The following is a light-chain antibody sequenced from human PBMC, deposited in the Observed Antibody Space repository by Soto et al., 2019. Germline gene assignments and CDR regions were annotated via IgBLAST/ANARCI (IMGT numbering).Light chain of an antibody. V-gene: IGLV2-14*01. CDR1: SSDVGGYNY. CDR3: SSYISSSTLVV. J-gene: IGLJ2*01. CDR2: EVS. Sequence: QSALTQPASVSGSPGQSITISCTGTSSDVGGYNYVSWYQHHPGKAPKLMIYEVSNRPSGVPDRFFGSKSGNTASLTISGLQAEDEADYYCSSYISSSTLVVFGGGTKVTVL.